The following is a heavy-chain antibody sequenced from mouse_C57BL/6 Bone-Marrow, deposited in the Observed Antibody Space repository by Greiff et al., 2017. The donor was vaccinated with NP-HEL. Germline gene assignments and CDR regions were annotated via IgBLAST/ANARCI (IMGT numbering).Heavy chain of an antibody. D-gene: IGHD2-5*01. V-gene: IGHV2-9-1*01. CDR2: IWTGGGT. CDR1: GFSLTSYA. Sequence: KVSRPVIFSPSHSLSITCTVSGFSLTSYAISWVRQPPGKGLEWLGVIWTGGGTNYNSALKSRLSISKDNSKSQVFLKMNSLQTDDTARYYCARNFYYSNYVLYAMDYWGQGTSVTVSS. CDR3: ARNFYYSNYVLYAMDY. J-gene: IGHJ4*01.